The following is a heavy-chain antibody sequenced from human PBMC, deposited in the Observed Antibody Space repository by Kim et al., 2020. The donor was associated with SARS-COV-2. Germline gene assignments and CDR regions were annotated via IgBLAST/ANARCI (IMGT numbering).Heavy chain of an antibody. CDR1: GFTFSTYA. Sequence: GGSLRLSCAASGFTFSTYAMSWVRQAPGKGLEWVSTIGSSGVNTYYADSVNGRFTISRHNSKNSLYLQMNSLRAEDTAVYYCAKSLNSAWSKFDYWGQG. J-gene: IGHJ4*02. CDR3: AKSLNSAWSKFDY. CDR2: IGSSGVNT. V-gene: IGHV3-23*01. D-gene: IGHD6-19*01.